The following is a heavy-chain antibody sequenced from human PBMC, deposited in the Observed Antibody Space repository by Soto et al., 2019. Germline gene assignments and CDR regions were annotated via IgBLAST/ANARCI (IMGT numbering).Heavy chain of an antibody. V-gene: IGHV3-23*01. CDR2: ISGSAGAT. J-gene: IGHJ4*02. CDR3: ARQDYSTTWCLNY. Sequence: EVQLLESGGGVVQPGGSLRLSCAASGFTFSAYAMTWVRQAPGKGLEWVSVISGSAGATYYADSVKGRFTISRDNSKNTVYLRMNSLRAGDRAVYYCARQDYSTTWCLNYWGQGTLGTVSS. D-gene: IGHD6-13*01. CDR1: GFTFSAYA.